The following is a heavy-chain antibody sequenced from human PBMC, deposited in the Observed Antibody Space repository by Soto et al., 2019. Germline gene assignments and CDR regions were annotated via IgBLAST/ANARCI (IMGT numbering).Heavy chain of an antibody. D-gene: IGHD3-10*01. J-gene: IGHJ4*02. Sequence: QVQLVQSGAEVKKPGSSVKVSCKASGGTFSSYTISWVRQAPGQGLEWMGRIIPILGIANYAQKFQGRVTIPTDKSTSTADMELSSLRSEATAVYYCAREEYYYGSGAFFDYWGQGTLVTVSS. CDR1: GGTFSSYT. CDR2: IIPILGIA. CDR3: AREEYYYGSGAFFDY. V-gene: IGHV1-69*08.